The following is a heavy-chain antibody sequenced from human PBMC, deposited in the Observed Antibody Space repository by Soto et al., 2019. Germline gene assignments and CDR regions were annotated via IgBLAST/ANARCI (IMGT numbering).Heavy chain of an antibody. D-gene: IGHD2-15*01. Sequence: QVQLVQSGAEVKKPGSSVKISCKASGGTFSSYTISWVRQAPGQGLVWMGRIIPILGIANYAQKFQGRVTITADKSTSTAYMELSSLRSEDTAVYYCASRSGGSWGDAFDIWGQGTMVTVSS. J-gene: IGHJ3*02. CDR3: ASRSGGSWGDAFDI. CDR1: GGTFSSYT. CDR2: IIPILGIA. V-gene: IGHV1-69*02.